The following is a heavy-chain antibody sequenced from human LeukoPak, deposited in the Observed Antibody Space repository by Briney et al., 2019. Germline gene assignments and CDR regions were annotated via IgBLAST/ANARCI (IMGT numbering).Heavy chain of an antibody. V-gene: IGHV4-30-4*01. D-gene: IGHD3-22*01. Sequence: SQTLSLACTVSGGSISSGDYYWSWIRQPPGKALEWIGSTFYSGSTYYNPSLKSRVTISVDTSKNQFSLKLSSVTAADTAVYYCARDSTARDEDSSAPYGMDVWGQGTTVTVSS. CDR1: GGSISSGDYY. J-gene: IGHJ6*02. CDR2: TFYSGST. CDR3: ARDSTARDEDSSAPYGMDV.